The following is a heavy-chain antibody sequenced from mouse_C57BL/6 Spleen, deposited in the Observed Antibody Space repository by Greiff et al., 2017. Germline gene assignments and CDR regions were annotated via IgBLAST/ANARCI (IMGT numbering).Heavy chain of an antibody. CDR3: ARTGRQLRLPFDY. Sequence: QVQLQQSGPELVKPGASVKISCKASGYAFSSSWMNWVKQRPGKGLEWIGRIYPGDGDTNYNGKFKGKATLTADKSSSTAYMQLSSLTSEDSAVYFCARTGRQLRLPFDYWGQGTTLTVSS. D-gene: IGHD3-2*02. V-gene: IGHV1-82*01. J-gene: IGHJ2*01. CDR1: GYAFSSSW. CDR2: IYPGDGDT.